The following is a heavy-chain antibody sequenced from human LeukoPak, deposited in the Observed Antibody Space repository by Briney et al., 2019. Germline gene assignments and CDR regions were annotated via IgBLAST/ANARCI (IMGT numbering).Heavy chain of an antibody. CDR3: AKDLLRWSIDY. Sequence: TGGTLRLSCAASGFTFSSHGMSWVRQAPGKGLEWLSAISGSGGSTYYADSVKGRFTISRDNSKNTLYLQMNSLRADDTAVYYCAKDLLRWSIDYWGQGTLVTVSS. CDR1: GFTFSSHG. V-gene: IGHV3-23*01. J-gene: IGHJ4*02. D-gene: IGHD4-23*01. CDR2: ISGSGGST.